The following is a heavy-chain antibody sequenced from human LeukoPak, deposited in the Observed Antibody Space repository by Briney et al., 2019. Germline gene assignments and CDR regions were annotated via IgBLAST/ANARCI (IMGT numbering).Heavy chain of an antibody. V-gene: IGHV4-30-4*01. Sequence: SETLSLTCTVSGGSISSGDYYWSWIRQPPGKGLEWLGYIYYSGSTYYNPSLKSRVTISVDTSKNQFSLKLSSVTAADTAVYYCARSAAAGTVDYFDYWGQGTLVTVSS. CDR3: ARSAAAGTVDYFDY. CDR1: GGSISSGDYY. D-gene: IGHD6-13*01. CDR2: IYYSGST. J-gene: IGHJ4*02.